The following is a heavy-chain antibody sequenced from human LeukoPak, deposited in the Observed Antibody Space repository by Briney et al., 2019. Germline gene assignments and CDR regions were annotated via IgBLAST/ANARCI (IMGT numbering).Heavy chain of an antibody. Sequence: PSETLSLTCTVSGGSISSYYWSWIRQPAGKGLEWIGRIYTSGSTNYNPSLKSRVTMSVDTSKNQFSLKLSSVTAADTAVYYCARDPRGGTSRDNWFDPWGQGTLVTVSS. D-gene: IGHD1-1*01. J-gene: IGHJ5*02. V-gene: IGHV4-4*07. CDR2: IYTSGST. CDR3: ARDPRGGTSRDNWFDP. CDR1: GGSISSYY.